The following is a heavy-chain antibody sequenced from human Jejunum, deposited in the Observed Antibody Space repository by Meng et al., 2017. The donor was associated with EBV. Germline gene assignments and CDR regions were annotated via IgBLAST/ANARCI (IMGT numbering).Heavy chain of an antibody. V-gene: IGHV3-74*01. CDR2: INNDGSDT. CDR1: GFLFINYW. Sequence: EDQLVESGGGLVQPGGSLRLSCAAFGFLFINYWMHWVRQVPGKGLVWVSRINNDGSDTIYADSVKGRFTTSRDNAKNTLYLQMNSLRIEDTAVYFCARDKPHNWFDPWGQGTLVTVSS. CDR3: ARDKPHNWFDP. J-gene: IGHJ5*02.